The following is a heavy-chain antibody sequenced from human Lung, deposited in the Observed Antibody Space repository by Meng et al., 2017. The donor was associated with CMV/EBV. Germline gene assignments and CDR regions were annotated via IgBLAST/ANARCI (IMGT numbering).Heavy chain of an antibody. V-gene: IGHV1-8*01. D-gene: IGHD2-2*01. CDR2: MNPHTGET. Sequence: ASVKVSXKAFGYSFSTYDINWVRRAPGQGLEWVGWMNPHTGETGYPQKFQGRVTITRDTSINTAYMELRSLRSDDTGVYYCARGLGKGCSSIDCSVGKSDWFDPWGQGTLVTVSS. CDR1: GYSFSTYD. CDR3: ARGLGKGCSSIDCSVGKSDWFDP. J-gene: IGHJ5*02.